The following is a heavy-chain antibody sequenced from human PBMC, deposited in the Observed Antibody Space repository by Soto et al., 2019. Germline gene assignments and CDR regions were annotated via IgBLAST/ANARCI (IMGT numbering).Heavy chain of an antibody. CDR2: IEYSGNT. D-gene: IGHD2-15*01. CDR3: ARELIGSRAHGMDV. Sequence: SETLSLTCTVSGASVNRGINYWSWVRQPPGKGLEWIGYIEYSGNTNYNPSLKSRVTISVDTSKNQFSLNLSSVTAADTAVYYCARELIGSRAHGMDVWGQGTRVTVYS. V-gene: IGHV4-61*01. CDR1: GASVNRGINY. J-gene: IGHJ6*02.